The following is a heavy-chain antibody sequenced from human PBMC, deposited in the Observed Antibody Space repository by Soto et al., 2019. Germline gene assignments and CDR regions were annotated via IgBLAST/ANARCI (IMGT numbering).Heavy chain of an antibody. D-gene: IGHD2-2*01. CDR1: GFTFRNYD. Sequence: QVQLVESGGGVVQPGRSLRLSCAASGFTFRNYDMHWVRQAPGKGLEWVTVISYDGSNKYYADSVKGRFTISRDNSKNTLYLQMHSLRAEDTAVYYCAKDSGQLPSYFDDWGHGTLVTVSS. J-gene: IGHJ4*01. CDR3: AKDSGQLPSYFDD. V-gene: IGHV3-30*18. CDR2: ISYDGSNK.